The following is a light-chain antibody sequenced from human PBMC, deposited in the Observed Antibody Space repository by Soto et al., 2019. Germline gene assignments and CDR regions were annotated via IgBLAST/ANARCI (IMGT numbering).Light chain of an antibody. CDR1: QNINIF. V-gene: IGKV1-39*01. CDR3: QQRHSYPIT. CDR2: AAS. J-gene: IGKJ5*01. Sequence: DIQVTQSPSSLSASVGDRVTITCRTSQNINIFLNWYQQKPGRAPMVVISAASNLESGVPSRFSGRGSGTEFTLTISSLQPEDFATYYCQQRHSYPITFGQGTRLEIK.